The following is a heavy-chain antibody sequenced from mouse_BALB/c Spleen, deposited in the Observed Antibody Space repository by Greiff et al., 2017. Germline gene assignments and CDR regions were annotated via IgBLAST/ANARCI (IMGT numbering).Heavy chain of an antibody. J-gene: IGHJ4*01. CDR1: GYTFTSYY. CDR3: TIYSSPYYALDY. CDR2: INPSNGGT. Sequence: QVQLQQSGAELVKPGASVKLSCKASGYTFTSYYMYWVKQRPGQGLEWIGEINPSNGGTNFNEKFKSKATLTVDKSSSTAYMQLSSLTSEDSAVYYCTIYSSPYYALDYWGQGPSVTFSS. D-gene: IGHD1-1*01. V-gene: IGHV1S16*01.